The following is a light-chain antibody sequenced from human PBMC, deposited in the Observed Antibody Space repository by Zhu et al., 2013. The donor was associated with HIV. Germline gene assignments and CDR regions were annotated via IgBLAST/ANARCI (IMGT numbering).Light chain of an antibody. CDR1: QSPSMN. V-gene: IGKV3-15*01. CDR3: QRFGSSYTWT. J-gene: IGKJ1*01. Sequence: ETVMTQSPTTLSVSPGEGATLSCRASQSPSMNLAWYQQKPGQAPRLLMYAVSTRATGIPDRFSGSGSGTVFTLTITGLEPEDFGMYFCQRFGSSYTWTFGQGTNVEIK. CDR2: AVS.